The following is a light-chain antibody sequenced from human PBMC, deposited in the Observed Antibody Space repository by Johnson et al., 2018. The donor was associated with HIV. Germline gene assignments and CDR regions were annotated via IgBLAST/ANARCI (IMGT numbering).Light chain of an antibody. CDR3: GTWDTSLSARGV. V-gene: IGLV1-51*01. CDR2: DNN. CDR1: SSNIGNNF. Sequence: QSVLTQPPSVSAAPGQKVTISCSGSSSNIGNNFISWYQQLPGSAPKLLIYDNNKRPSGIPDRFSGSKSGTSATLGITGLLTGDEADYYCGTWDTSLSARGVFGTGTKVTVL. J-gene: IGLJ1*01.